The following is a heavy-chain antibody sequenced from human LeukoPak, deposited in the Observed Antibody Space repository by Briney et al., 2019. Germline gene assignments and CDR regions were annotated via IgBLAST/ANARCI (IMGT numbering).Heavy chain of an antibody. D-gene: IGHD1-1*01. Sequence: SETLSLTCTVSGGSISSYYWRWIRRPPGKGLEWIGYIYYSGSTNYNPSLKSRVTISVDTSKNQFSLKLSSVTAADTAVYYCASRERGGWFDPWGQGTLVTVSS. CDR2: IYYSGST. J-gene: IGHJ5*02. CDR3: ASRERGGWFDP. V-gene: IGHV4-59*01. CDR1: GGSISSYY.